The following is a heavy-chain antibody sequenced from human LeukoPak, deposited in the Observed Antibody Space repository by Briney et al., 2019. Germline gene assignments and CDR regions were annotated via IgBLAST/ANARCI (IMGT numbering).Heavy chain of an antibody. CDR3: ARDPATREGVDPWVFDP. J-gene: IGHJ5*02. D-gene: IGHD3-3*01. V-gene: IGHV7-4-1*02. Sequence: ASVKVSCKASGYTFTSYAMNWVRLAPGQGLEWMGWINTNTGNPTYAQGFTGRFVFSLDTSVSTAYLQISSLKAEDTAVYYCARDPATREGVDPWVFDPWGQGTLVTVSS. CDR1: GYTFTSYA. CDR2: INTNTGNP.